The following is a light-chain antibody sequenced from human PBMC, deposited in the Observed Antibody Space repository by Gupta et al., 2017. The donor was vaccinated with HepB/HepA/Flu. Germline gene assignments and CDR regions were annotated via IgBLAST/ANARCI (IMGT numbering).Light chain of an antibody. CDR1: QTLLHSNGYND. J-gene: IGKJ1*01. V-gene: IGKV2-28*01. Sequence: DSVMTQSPLSLPVTPGEPASISCRSSQTLLHSNGYNDLDWYLQKPGQSPHLLIYLGSNRASGVPDRFSGSGSGTDFTLKISRVEAEDVGVYYCMQALQTPTFGQGTKVEIK. CDR3: MQALQTPT. CDR2: LGS.